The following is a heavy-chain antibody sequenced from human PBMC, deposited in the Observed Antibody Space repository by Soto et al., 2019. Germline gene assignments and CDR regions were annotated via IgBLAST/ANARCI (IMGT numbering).Heavy chain of an antibody. CDR2: IYSGGST. J-gene: IGHJ6*03. V-gene: IGHV3-66*01. D-gene: IGHD1-7*01. Sequence: SLRLSCAASGFTVSSNYMSWVRQAPGKGLEWVSVIYSGGSTYYADSVKGRFTISRDNSKNTLYLQMNSLRAEDTAVYYCAREANWNYVHYYYMDVWGKGTTVTVSS. CDR3: AREANWNYVHYYYMDV. CDR1: GFTVSSNY.